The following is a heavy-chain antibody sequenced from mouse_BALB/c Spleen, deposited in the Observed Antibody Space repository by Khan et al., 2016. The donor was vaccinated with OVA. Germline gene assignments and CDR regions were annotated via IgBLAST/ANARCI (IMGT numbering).Heavy chain of an antibody. Sequence: QVQLKESGPGLVAPSQSLSITCTVSGFSLSSYNIHWVRQPPGKGLEWLGMIWGGGGTDYNSTLKSRLSIRKANSKSQVLLKMNSLQTDDTAMYYVARAYYRYDGYYAMDYWGQGTSVTVSS. V-gene: IGHV2-6-4*01. J-gene: IGHJ4*01. CDR2: IWGGGGT. D-gene: IGHD2-14*01. CDR1: GFSLSSYN. CDR3: ARAYYRYDGYYAMDY.